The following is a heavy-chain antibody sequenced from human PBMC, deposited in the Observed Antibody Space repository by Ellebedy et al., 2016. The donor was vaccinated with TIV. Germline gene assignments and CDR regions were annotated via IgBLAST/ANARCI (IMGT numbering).Heavy chain of an antibody. Sequence: SETLSLTCTVSANSISSYYWSWIRQPPGRGLEWIGYVYDSGNTNYNPSLKGRVTISVDTSKNQFSLRLSSVTAADTAVYYCARDRQGSYWGQGTLVTVSS. CDR2: VYDSGNT. D-gene: IGHD3-10*01. CDR1: ANSISSYY. CDR3: ARDRQGSY. V-gene: IGHV4-59*01. J-gene: IGHJ4*02.